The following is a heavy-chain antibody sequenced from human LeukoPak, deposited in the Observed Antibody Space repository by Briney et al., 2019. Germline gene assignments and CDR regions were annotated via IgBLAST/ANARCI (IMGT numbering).Heavy chain of an antibody. J-gene: IGHJ4*02. D-gene: IGHD5-24*01. CDR2: IDARSGIT. Sequence: GGSLRLSCAASGFTFTIFGLNWVRQAPGKGPEWVSYIDARSGITYYADSVQGRFTISRDDARESVFLQMDGLRVDDTAVYYCARAPPGRKGYNPYYFDYWGQGTRVTVSS. V-gene: IGHV3-48*01. CDR3: ARAPPGRKGYNPYYFDY. CDR1: GFTFTIFG.